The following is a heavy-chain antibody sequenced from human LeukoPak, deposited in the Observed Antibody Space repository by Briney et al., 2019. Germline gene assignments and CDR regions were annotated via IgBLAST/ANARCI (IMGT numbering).Heavy chain of an antibody. CDR1: GFTFSSYG. D-gene: IGHD5-24*01. CDR2: ISYDGSNK. V-gene: IGHV3-30*03. J-gene: IGHJ4*02. CDR3: ARCMATIGPIDY. Sequence: SGGSLRLSCAASGFTFSSYGMHWVRQAPGKGLEWVAVISYDGSNKYYADSVKGRFTISRDNSKNTLYLQMNSLRAEDTAVYYCARCMATIGPIDYWGQGTLVTVSS.